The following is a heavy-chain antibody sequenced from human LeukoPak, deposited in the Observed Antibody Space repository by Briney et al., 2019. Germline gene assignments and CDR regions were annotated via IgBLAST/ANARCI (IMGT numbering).Heavy chain of an antibody. Sequence: SEALSLTCTVSGGSISTYYWSWIRQPPGKGLEWIGYIYYSGSTSYNPSLKSRVTISVDTSKNQFSLKLSSVTAADTAVYYCAREEALGSGSFDYWGQGTLVTVSS. CDR1: GGSISTYY. D-gene: IGHD1-26*01. V-gene: IGHV4-59*01. CDR2: IYYSGST. CDR3: AREEALGSGSFDY. J-gene: IGHJ4*02.